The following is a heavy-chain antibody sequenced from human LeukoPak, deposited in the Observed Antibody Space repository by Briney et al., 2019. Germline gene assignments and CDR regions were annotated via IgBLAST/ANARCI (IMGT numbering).Heavy chain of an antibody. CDR2: ISGSGSST. Sequence: GGSLRLSCVASGFIFSSYAMSWVRQAPGKGLEWVSGISGSGSSTYYADSVKGRFTISRDNSKNTLSLQMNSLRAEDTAVYYCAKDRVYSSGSRDAFDIWGQGTMVTVSS. V-gene: IGHV3-23*01. J-gene: IGHJ3*02. CDR1: GFIFSSYA. D-gene: IGHD3-10*01. CDR3: AKDRVYSSGSRDAFDI.